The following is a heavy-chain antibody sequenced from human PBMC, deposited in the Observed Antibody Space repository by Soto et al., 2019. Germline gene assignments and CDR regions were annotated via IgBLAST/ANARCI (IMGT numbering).Heavy chain of an antibody. J-gene: IGHJ4*02. CDR2: IIPIFGTA. D-gene: IGHD1-1*01. CDR3: ARDLGTAGTHYFDY. CDR1: GGTFSSYA. V-gene: IGHV1-69*13. Sequence: ASVKVSCKASGGTFSSYAISWVRQAPGQGLEWMGGIIPIFGTANYAQKFQGRVTITADESTSTAYMELSSLRSEDTAVYYCARDLGTAGTHYFDYWGQGTLVTVSS.